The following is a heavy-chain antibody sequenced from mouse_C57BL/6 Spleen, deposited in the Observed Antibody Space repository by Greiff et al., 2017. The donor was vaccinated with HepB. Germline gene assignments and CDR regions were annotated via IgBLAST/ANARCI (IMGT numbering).Heavy chain of an antibody. V-gene: IGHV1-64*01. CDR2: IHPNSGST. D-gene: IGHD2-4*01. CDR1: GYTFTSYW. CDR3: ARSGDYGNYFDY. J-gene: IGHJ2*01. Sequence: QVQLQQPGAELVKPGASVKLSCKASGYTFTSYWMHWVKQRPGQGLEWIGMIHPNSGSTNYNEKFKSKATLTVDKSSSTAYMQLSSLTSEDSAVYYGARSGDYGNYFDYWGQGTTLTVSS.